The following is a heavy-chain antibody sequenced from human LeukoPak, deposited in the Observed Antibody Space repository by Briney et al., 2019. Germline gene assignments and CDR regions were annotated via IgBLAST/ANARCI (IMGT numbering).Heavy chain of an antibody. V-gene: IGHV1-46*01. CDR2: INPSGGST. CDR3: ARDLIDGTFQY. D-gene: IGHD6-13*01. Sequence: GASVKVSCKAFGYIFTSYYMHWVRQAPGQGLEWMGIINPSGGSTSYAQKFQGRVTMTRGTSTSTVYMELSSLRSEDTAVYYCARDLIDGTFQYWGQGTLVTVSS. J-gene: IGHJ1*01. CDR1: GYIFTSYY.